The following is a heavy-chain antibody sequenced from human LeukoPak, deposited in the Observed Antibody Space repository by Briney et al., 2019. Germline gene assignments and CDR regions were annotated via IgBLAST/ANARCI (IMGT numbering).Heavy chain of an antibody. CDR1: GFTFSSYS. CDR2: ISSSSSYI. Sequence: GGSLRLSCAASGFTFSSYSMNWVRQAPGKGLEWVSSISSSSSYIYYADSVKGRFTISRDNAKNSLYLQMNSLRAEDTAVYYCARDRDWNSGFDYWGQGTLVTVSS. D-gene: IGHD1-7*01. CDR3: ARDRDWNSGFDY. V-gene: IGHV3-21*01. J-gene: IGHJ4*02.